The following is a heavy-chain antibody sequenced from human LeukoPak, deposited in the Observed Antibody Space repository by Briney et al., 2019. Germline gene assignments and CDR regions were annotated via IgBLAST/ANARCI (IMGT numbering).Heavy chain of an antibody. D-gene: IGHD2-15*01. J-gene: IGHJ4*02. CDR3: ARRRVVAATLDY. CDR2: IYYSGST. V-gene: IGHV4-39*01. CDR1: GGSMSSSSYS. Sequence: SETLSLTCTVSGGSMSSSSYSWGWIRQPPGKGLEWIGSIYYSGSTYYNPSLKSRVTISVDTSKNQFSLKLSSVTAADTAVYYCARRRVVAATLDYWGQGTLVTVSS.